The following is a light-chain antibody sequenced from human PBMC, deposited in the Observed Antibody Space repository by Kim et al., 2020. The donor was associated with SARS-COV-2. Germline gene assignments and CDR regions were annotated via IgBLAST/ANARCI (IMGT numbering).Light chain of an antibody. Sequence: PGGPVTLPCASNPRAVPSCHYPSWFHRKPGQAPKTLISDSTHQHSRTPARFSGSLLGGNAALTLSGAQPEDEADYYCLLSYSGLVFFGGGTQLTVL. CDR2: DST. J-gene: IGLJ2*01. CDR3: LLSYSGLVF. CDR1: PRAVPSCHY. V-gene: IGLV7-46*01.